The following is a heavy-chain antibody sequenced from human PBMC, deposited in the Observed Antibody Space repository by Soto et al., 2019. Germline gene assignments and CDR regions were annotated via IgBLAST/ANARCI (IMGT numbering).Heavy chain of an antibody. V-gene: IGHV4-59*01. CDR1: GGSISGYY. CDR3: ARGKRDYYYYIDV. Sequence: SETLSLTCTVSGGSISGYYWSWIRQPPGKGLEWIGYIYYNGSTNYNPSLKSRVTISVDTSKNQFSLKLSSVTAADTVVYYCARGKRDYYYYIDVWGKGTTVTVSS. J-gene: IGHJ6*03. CDR2: IYYNGST.